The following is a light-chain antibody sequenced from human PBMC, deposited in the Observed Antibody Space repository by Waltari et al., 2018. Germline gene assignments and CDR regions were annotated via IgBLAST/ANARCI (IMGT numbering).Light chain of an antibody. J-gene: IGLJ2*01. Sequence: QSVLTQPPSASGTPGQRVTISCSGSTSTLDSNTVSWYQQLPGTAPKLLIYTNDHRPSGVPDRFSGSKSGTSASLAISGLQSEDEADYYCAAWDDSLNGVVFGGGTKLTVL. CDR3: AAWDDSLNGVV. CDR2: TND. CDR1: TSTLDSNT. V-gene: IGLV1-44*01.